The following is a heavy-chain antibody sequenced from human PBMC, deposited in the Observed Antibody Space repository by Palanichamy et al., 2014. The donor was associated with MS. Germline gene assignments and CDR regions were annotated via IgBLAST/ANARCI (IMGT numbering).Heavy chain of an antibody. D-gene: IGHD3/OR15-3a*01. CDR1: GFTFSSYA. J-gene: IGHJ5*02. V-gene: IGHV3-23*01. CDR3: AKSGDFWTGHRGWFDP. CDR2: IRGSGGST. Sequence: EVQLLESGGGLVQPGGSLILSCAASGFTFSSYAMNWVRQAPGKGLEWVSAIRGSGGSTSYADSVKGWFTISRDNSKNTLYLQMNSLRAEDTAIYYCAKSGDFWTGHRGWFDPWGQGTLVTVSS.